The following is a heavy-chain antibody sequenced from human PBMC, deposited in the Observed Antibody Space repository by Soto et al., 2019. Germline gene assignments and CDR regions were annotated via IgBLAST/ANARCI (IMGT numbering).Heavy chain of an antibody. CDR2: ISSSSSTI. V-gene: IGHV3-48*02. D-gene: IGHD3-22*01. J-gene: IGHJ4*02. Sequence: EVQLVESGGGLVQPGGSLRLSCAASGFTFSSYSMNWVRQAPGKGLEWVSYISSSSSTIYYADSVKGRFTISRDNAKNSLYLQMNSLRDEDTAVYYCARDPADYDSSGYYYWGQSTLVTVSS. CDR1: GFTFSSYS. CDR3: ARDPADYDSSGYYY.